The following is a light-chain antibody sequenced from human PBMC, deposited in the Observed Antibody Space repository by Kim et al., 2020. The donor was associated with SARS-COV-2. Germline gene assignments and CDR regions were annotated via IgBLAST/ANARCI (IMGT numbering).Light chain of an antibody. J-gene: IGLJ2*01. Sequence: SSELTQDPALSVALGQTVRITCQGDSLRNFFASWYQQKPGQAPLLVFSGKKDRPSGIPDRISGSNSRNTASLTITGAQAEDEADYYCSSRDSNTNCVVFGGGTQLTVL. CDR1: SLRNFF. V-gene: IGLV3-19*01. CDR2: GKK. CDR3: SSRDSNTNCVV.